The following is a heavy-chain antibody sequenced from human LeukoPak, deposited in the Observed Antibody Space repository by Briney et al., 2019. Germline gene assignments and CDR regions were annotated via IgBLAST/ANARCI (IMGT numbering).Heavy chain of an antibody. D-gene: IGHD6-19*01. V-gene: IGHV4-59*01. CDR2: IYHNGNS. CDR3: AGQAYSSGWLDN. Sequence: SETLSLTCTVSGGSFSDYYWSFIRQPPGKGLEWIGYIYHNGNSDFKPSLKSRVTISVDTSKNQFSLRMSSVTAADTAVYFCAGQAYSSGWLDNWGPGTLVTVSS. CDR1: GGSFSDYY. J-gene: IGHJ4*02.